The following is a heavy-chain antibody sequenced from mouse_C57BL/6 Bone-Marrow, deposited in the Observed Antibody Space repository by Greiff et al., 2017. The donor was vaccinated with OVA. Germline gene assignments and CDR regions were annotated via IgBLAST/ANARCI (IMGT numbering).Heavy chain of an antibody. CDR2: IWSGGST. CDR3: ASYYYGSYWYFDV. J-gene: IGHJ1*03. Sequence: VHLVESGPGLVQPSQSLSITCTVSGFSLTSYGVHWVRQSPGKGLEWLGVIWSGGSTDYNAAFISRLSISKDNSESQVFFKMNSLQADDTAIYYCASYYYGSYWYFDVWGTGTTVTVSS. V-gene: IGHV2-2*01. D-gene: IGHD1-1*01. CDR1: GFSLTSYG.